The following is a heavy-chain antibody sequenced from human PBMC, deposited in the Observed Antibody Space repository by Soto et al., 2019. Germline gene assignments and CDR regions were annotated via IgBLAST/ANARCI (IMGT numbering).Heavy chain of an antibody. CDR2: IIPILGVA. D-gene: IGHD4-17*01. Sequence: QVQLVQSGAEVKKPGSSVKVSCKASGDTFSNHTISWVRQAPGQGLEWMGRIIPILGVANYAQKFQGRVMITADKSTSTAYMDLSSLRFADTAVYYCARVAEMGTVTKGYYYYMDVWGKGTTVTVSS. CDR3: ARVAEMGTVTKGYYYYMDV. CDR1: GDTFSNHT. V-gene: IGHV1-69*04. J-gene: IGHJ6*03.